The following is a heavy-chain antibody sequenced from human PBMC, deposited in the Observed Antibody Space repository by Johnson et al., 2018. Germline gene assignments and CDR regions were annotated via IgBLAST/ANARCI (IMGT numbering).Heavy chain of an antibody. J-gene: IGHJ6*03. CDR3: ARDRLGKRWLHHYYYYYMDV. Sequence: QVQLVESGGGVVQPGRSLRLSCAASGFTFSSYAMHWVRQAPGKGLEWVAVISYDGSNKYYADSVKGRFTISRDNSKNKLYLQMNSLRAEDTAVYYCARDRLGKRWLHHYYYYYMDVWGKGTTVTVSS. CDR2: ISYDGSNK. CDR1: GFTFSSYA. D-gene: IGHD5-24*01. V-gene: IGHV3-30-3*01.